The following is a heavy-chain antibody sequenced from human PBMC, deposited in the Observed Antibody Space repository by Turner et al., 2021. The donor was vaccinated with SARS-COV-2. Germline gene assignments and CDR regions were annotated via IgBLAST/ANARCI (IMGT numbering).Heavy chain of an antibody. CDR3: ARRGCSSTSCYRNWFDP. Sequence: QLVQCGAEANKPGVSLRTSCKGSGYSFTSYWIGWVRQRRGKGREGVGIIYPGDSDTRYSPSFQGQVTISADKSISTAYLQWSSLKASDTAMYYCARRGCSSTSCYRNWFDPWGQGTLVTVSS. CDR1: GYSFTSYW. CDR2: IYPGDSDT. J-gene: IGHJ5*02. D-gene: IGHD2-2*01. V-gene: IGHV5-51*01.